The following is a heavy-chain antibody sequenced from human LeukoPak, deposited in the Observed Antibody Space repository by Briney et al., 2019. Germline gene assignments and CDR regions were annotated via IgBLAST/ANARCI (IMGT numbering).Heavy chain of an antibody. CDR3: ARGETSSGLPFSLEYFHH. V-gene: IGHV1-18*01. CDR2: ISAYNGNT. Sequence: ASVTVSCKASGYSYRRYGISWVRQAPGQGLEWMGWISAYNGNTNYAQKFQGRVTMTTDTSTTTAYMELRSLRSDDTAVYYCARGETSSGLPFSLEYFHHWGHGTQVTVSS. CDR1: GYSYRRYG. J-gene: IGHJ1*01. D-gene: IGHD1-26*01.